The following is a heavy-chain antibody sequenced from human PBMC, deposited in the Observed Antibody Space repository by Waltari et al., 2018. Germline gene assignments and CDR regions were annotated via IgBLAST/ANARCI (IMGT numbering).Heavy chain of an antibody. CDR3: AREANRVGASMWNSYYHGMDV. CDR2: VKQDGSEK. D-gene: IGHD1-26*01. CDR1: GFTFGRYW. V-gene: IGHV3-7*01. J-gene: IGHJ6*02. Sequence: EVQLVESGGGLVQPGGSLRLSCAASGFTFGRYWMSWVRQAPGKGLEWVAIVKQDGSEKYYVDSVKGRFAISRDNAKNSVYLQMNSLRAEDTAVYYCAREANRVGASMWNSYYHGMDVWGQGTTVTVSS.